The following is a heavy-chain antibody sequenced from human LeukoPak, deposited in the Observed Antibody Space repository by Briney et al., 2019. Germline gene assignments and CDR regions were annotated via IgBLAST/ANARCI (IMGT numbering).Heavy chain of an antibody. Sequence: GGSLRLSCAASGFSFRSNAMNWVRQAPGKGLEWVAGIGGSGRSTYYAGAVEGRFTISRDNSKNTVDLQMSGLRAEDTAIYYCAKPYYHDDSGSWGQGTRVTVSS. V-gene: IGHV3-23*01. CDR2: IGGSGRST. CDR1: GFSFRSNA. CDR3: AKPYYHDDSGS. J-gene: IGHJ5*02. D-gene: IGHD3-22*01.